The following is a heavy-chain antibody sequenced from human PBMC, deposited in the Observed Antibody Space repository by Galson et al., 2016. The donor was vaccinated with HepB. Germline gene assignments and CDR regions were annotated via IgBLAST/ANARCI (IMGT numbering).Heavy chain of an antibody. V-gene: IGHV4-59*11. CDR3: AKVGYMAATATGWFDP. J-gene: IGHJ5*02. CDR2: IHYSGST. D-gene: IGHD6-13*01. Sequence: SETLSLTCTVSGGSMSRHYWSWIRQSPGKGLERIGYIHYSGSTNYNPSLKSRVTISVDTSKNQFSLKLSSVTAADTAVYYCAKVGYMAATATGWFDPWGQGTLVTVSS. CDR1: GGSMSRHY.